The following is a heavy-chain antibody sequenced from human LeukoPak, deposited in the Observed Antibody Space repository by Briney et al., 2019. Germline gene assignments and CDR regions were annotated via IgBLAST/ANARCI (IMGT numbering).Heavy chain of an antibody. Sequence: GSLRLSCAASRFPFSDYYMSWIRQAPGKGLEWVSYISSSSSYTNYADSVKGRFTISRDNAKNSLYLQMNSLRAEDTAVYYCARGVSGDYYGMDVWGQGTTVTVSS. CDR2: ISSSSSYT. J-gene: IGHJ6*02. V-gene: IGHV3-11*06. CDR1: RFPFSDYY. CDR3: ARGVSGDYYGMDV.